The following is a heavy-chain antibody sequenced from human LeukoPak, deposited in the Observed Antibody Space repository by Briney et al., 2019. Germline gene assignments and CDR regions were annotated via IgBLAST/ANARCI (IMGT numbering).Heavy chain of an antibody. V-gene: IGHV4-39*07. J-gene: IGHJ5*02. CDR3: ARGVNWIDP. CDR2: IYYSGST. D-gene: IGHD6-13*01. CDR1: GGSIGSSSYY. Sequence: SEALSLTCTVSGGSIGSSSYYWGWVRQPPGKGLEWIGSIYYSGSTYYNPSLKSRVTISVDTSKNQFSLKLSSVTAADTAVYYCARGVNWIDPWGQGTLVTVSS.